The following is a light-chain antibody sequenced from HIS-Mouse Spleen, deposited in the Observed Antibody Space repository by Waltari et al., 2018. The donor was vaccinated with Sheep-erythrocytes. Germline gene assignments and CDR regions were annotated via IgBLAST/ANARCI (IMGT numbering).Light chain of an antibody. Sequence: QSALTQPRPVSASPGQSVTISCTGTSSDVGGYNNFSWYQQHQGNTPKLMIYDVSKRPSGVPDRFSGSKSGNTASLTISGLQAEDEADYYCCSYAGSYNHVFATGTKVTVL. CDR2: DVS. V-gene: IGLV2-11*01. CDR3: CSYAGSYNHV. CDR1: SSDVGGYNN. J-gene: IGLJ1*01.